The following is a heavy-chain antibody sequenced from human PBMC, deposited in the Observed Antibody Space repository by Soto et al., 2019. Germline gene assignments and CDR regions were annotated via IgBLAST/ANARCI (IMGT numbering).Heavy chain of an antibody. V-gene: IGHV6-1*01. CDR2: TYYRSKWYN. D-gene: IGHD6-13*01. J-gene: IGHJ6*02. CDR1: GDSVSSNRAA. CDR3: ARDLRKRSSWPTKPYYYYGMDV. Sequence: SQTLSLTCAISGDSVSSNRAACNWIRQSPSRGLEWLGRTYYRSKWYNDYAVSVKSRITINPDTSKNQFSLQLNSVTPEDTAVYYCARDLRKRSSWPTKPYYYYGMDVWGHGTTVTFSS.